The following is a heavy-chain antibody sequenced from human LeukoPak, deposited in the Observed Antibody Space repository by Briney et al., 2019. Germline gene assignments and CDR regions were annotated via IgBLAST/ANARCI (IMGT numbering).Heavy chain of an antibody. CDR2: INHSGST. CDR1: GGSFSGYY. CDR3: ARISIAARPYNFDY. V-gene: IGHV4-34*01. Sequence: SETLSLTCAVYGGSFSGYYWSWIRQSPGKGLEWIGEINHSGSTNYNPSLKSRVTISVDTSKNQFSLKLSSVTAADTAVYYCARISIAARPYNFDYWGQGTLVTVSS. J-gene: IGHJ4*02. D-gene: IGHD6-6*01.